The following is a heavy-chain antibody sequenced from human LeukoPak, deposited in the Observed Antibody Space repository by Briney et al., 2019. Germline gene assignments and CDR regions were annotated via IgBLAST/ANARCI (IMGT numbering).Heavy chain of an antibody. CDR2: ISGSGGTT. Sequence: GGSLRLSWAASGFTFSTYVVNWVRQAPGKGLEWVSTISGSGGTTYYADSVKGRFTLSRDNAKNTLYLQMHSLRADDTAVYYCARSHSPYSSTWSFSYYFDYWGQGALVTVSS. D-gene: IGHD6-6*01. CDR3: ARSHSPYSSTWSFSYYFDY. J-gene: IGHJ4*02. V-gene: IGHV3-23*01. CDR1: GFTFSTYV.